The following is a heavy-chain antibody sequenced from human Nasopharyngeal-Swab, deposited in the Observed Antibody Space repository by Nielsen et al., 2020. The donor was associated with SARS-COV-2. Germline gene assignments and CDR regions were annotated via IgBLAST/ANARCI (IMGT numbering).Heavy chain of an antibody. J-gene: IGHJ4*02. V-gene: IGHV4-39*07. D-gene: IGHD6-13*01. CDR3: ARDRSSWYPYYFDY. CDR2: IYYSGST. Sequence: PGKGLEWIGSIYYSGSTYYNPSLKSRVTISVDTSKNQFSLKLSSVTAADTAVYYCARDRSSWYPYYFDYWGQGTPVTVSS.